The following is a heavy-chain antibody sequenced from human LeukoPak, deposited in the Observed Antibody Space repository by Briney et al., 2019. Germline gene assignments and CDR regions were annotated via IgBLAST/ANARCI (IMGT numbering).Heavy chain of an antibody. Sequence: SVKVSCKASGGTFSSYAISWVRQAPGQGLEWMGVIIPIFGTANYAQKFQGRVTITADESTSTAYMELSSLRSEDTAVYYCARGGLSGYVFDYWGQGTLVTVSS. V-gene: IGHV1-69*13. CDR2: IIPIFGTA. J-gene: IGHJ4*02. CDR3: ARGGLSGYVFDY. D-gene: IGHD5-12*01. CDR1: GGTFSSYA.